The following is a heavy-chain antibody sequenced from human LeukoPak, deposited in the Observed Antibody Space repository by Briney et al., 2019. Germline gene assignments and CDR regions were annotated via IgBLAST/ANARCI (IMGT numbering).Heavy chain of an antibody. CDR1: GFTFSSYG. J-gene: IGHJ4*02. CDR2: ISYDGSNK. D-gene: IGHD6-13*01. Sequence: GGSLRLSCAASGFTFSSYGMDWVRQAPGKGLEWVAVISYDGSNKYYADSVKGRFTISRDNSKNTLYLQMNSLRAEDTAVYYCAKVIVAAGTSWVDNFDYWGQGTLVTVSS. V-gene: IGHV3-30*18. CDR3: AKVIVAAGTSWVDNFDY.